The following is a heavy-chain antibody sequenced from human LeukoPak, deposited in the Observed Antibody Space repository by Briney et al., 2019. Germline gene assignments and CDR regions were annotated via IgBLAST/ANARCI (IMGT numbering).Heavy chain of an antibody. CDR3: ARDPVDYDFWSGHFDY. CDR2: IYTSGST. V-gene: IGHV4-61*02. J-gene: IGHJ4*02. CDR1: GGSIRSGSYY. D-gene: IGHD3-3*01. Sequence: SETLSLTCTVSGGSIRSGSYYWRWVRQPAGKGLEWIGRIYTSGSTNYNPSLQSRVTISVDTSNNHFSLKLSSVTAADTAVYYCARDPVDYDFWSGHFDYWGQGTLVTVSS.